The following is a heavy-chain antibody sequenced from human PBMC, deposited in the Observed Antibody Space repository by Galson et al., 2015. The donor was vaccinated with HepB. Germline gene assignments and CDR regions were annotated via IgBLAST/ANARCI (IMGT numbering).Heavy chain of an antibody. D-gene: IGHD3-9*01. V-gene: IGHV3-30*18. CDR3: AKERPSFRDYDILTGYCDY. CDR2: IIYGGNNR. CDR1: GFTFNSYG. Sequence: SLRLSCAASGFTFNSYGMHWVRQAPGKGLEWLAVIIYGGNNRYYADSVKGRFTISRDNSKNTLYLQMNSLRLEDTAMYYCAKERPSFRDYDILTGYCDYWGQGTLVTVSS. J-gene: IGHJ4*02.